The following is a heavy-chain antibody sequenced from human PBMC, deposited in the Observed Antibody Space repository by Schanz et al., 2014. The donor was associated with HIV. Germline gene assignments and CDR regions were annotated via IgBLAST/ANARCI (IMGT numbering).Heavy chain of an antibody. D-gene: IGHD2-21*02. CDR1: GGTFNNYA. V-gene: IGHV1-69*12. J-gene: IGHJ4*02. CDR3: ARSRYGDHPYYFDL. CDR2: IIPVFGTA. Sequence: QVQLVQSGAEVKKPGSSVMVSCKTSGGTFNNYALNWVRQAPGQGLEWMGGIIPVFGTATYEQKFQGRVPITADQSTTTVYMYLSSLASADTAVYYCARSRYGDHPYYFDLWGQGTPVAVS.